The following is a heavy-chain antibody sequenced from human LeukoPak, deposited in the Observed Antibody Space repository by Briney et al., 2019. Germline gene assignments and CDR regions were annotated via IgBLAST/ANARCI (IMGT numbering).Heavy chain of an antibody. CDR1: GYTLTELS. J-gene: IGHJ3*02. Sequence: ASVKVSCKVSGYTLTELSMHWVRQAPGKGLEWMGGFDPEDGETIYAQKFQGRVTMTEDTSTDTAYMELSSLRSEDTAVYYCATDRDTMIVGTSAAFDIWAKGQWSPSLQ. D-gene: IGHD3-22*01. CDR3: ATDRDTMIVGTSAAFDI. CDR2: FDPEDGET. V-gene: IGHV1-24*01.